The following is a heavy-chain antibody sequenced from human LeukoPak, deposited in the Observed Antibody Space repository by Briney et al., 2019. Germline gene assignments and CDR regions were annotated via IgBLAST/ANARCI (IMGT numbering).Heavy chain of an antibody. V-gene: IGHV4-4*02. Sequence: SETLSLTCAVSGGSISSSNWWSWVRQPPGKGLEWIGQIYHSGSTNYNPSLKSRVTISVDKSKNQFSLKLRSVTAADTAMYYCARRSSNWHFDYWGQGTPVTVSS. CDR1: GGSISSSNW. D-gene: IGHD6-13*01. CDR2: IYHSGST. CDR3: ARRSSNWHFDY. J-gene: IGHJ4*02.